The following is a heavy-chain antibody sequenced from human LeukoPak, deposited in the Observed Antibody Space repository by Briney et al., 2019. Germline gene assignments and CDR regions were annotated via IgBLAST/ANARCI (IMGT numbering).Heavy chain of an antibody. J-gene: IGHJ4*02. D-gene: IGHD1-26*01. Sequence: PGRSLRLSCAASGFTFSTYSMNWVRQAPGKGLEWVSSISAGSSTIYYADSVKGRFTISRDNSKNTLYLRMNSLTAEDTAVYYCARGAKWAYYFDYWGQGTLVTVSS. CDR2: ISAGSSTI. CDR3: ARGAKWAYYFDY. V-gene: IGHV3-48*01. CDR1: GFTFSTYS.